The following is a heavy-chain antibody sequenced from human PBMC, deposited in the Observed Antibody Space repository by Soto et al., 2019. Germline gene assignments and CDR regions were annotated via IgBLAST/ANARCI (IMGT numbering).Heavy chain of an antibody. Sequence: SETLSLTCTVSGGSISSSSYYWGWIRQPPGKGLEWIGSIYYSGSTYYNPSLKSRVTISVDTSKNQFSLKLSSVTAADTAVYYCARRLCYDSSGFEGGGMDVWGQGTTVTVSS. V-gene: IGHV4-39*01. J-gene: IGHJ6*02. CDR1: GGSISSSSYY. D-gene: IGHD3-22*01. CDR2: IYYSGST. CDR3: ARRLCYDSSGFEGGGMDV.